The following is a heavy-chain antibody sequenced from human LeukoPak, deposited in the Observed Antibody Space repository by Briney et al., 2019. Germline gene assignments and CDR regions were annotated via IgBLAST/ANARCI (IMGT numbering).Heavy chain of an antibody. CDR3: AKDRSSRYDFWSGSFSRYYYYYMDV. CDR2: ISGGSA. D-gene: IGHD3-3*01. Sequence: PGGSLRLSCAASGFTFSSYAMSWVRQAPGKGLEWVSAISGGSADYADSVKGRFSISIDNSKNALYLQMNSLRAEDTAVYYCAKDRSSRYDFWSGSFSRYYYYYMDVWGKGTTVTVSS. J-gene: IGHJ6*03. CDR1: GFTFSSYA. V-gene: IGHV3-23*01.